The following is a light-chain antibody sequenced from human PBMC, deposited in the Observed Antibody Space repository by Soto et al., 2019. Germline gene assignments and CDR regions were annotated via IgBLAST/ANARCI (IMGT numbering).Light chain of an antibody. V-gene: IGKV3-20*01. CDR2: DAY. CDR3: QQYGSSGT. J-gene: IGKJ1*01. CDR1: QSFRGL. Sequence: EVVLTQSPVTLSLSPGERATLSFRASQSFRGLLAWYQQKPGQAPRLLIYDAYNRATGIPPRFSGSGSGTDFTLTISRLETEDFAVYYCQQYGSSGTFGQGTKVDIK.